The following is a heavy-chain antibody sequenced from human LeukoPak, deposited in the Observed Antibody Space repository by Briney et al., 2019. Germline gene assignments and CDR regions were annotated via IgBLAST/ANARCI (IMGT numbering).Heavy chain of an antibody. J-gene: IGHJ4*02. CDR3: ARERPQVDS. CDR1: GFTFSGYW. Sequence: GGSLRLSCAASGFTFSGYWMTWVRQAPGKGLEWVANIKQDGSESCYVDSVKGRFTISRDNAKNSLFLQVNSLRAEDTAIYYCARERPQVDSWGQGTLVTVSS. V-gene: IGHV3-7*05. CDR2: IKQDGSES.